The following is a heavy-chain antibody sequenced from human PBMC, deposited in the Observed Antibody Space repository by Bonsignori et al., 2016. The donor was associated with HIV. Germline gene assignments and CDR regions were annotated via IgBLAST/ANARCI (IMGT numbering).Heavy chain of an antibody. V-gene: IGHV3-30-3*01. Sequence: WIRQPPGKGLEWVAVISYDGSNKYYADSVKGRFTISRDNSKNTLYLQMNSLRAEDTAVYYCARGDFWSGFVLLSEWLGRDRDAFDIWGQGDNGHRLL. J-gene: IGHJ3*02. CDR2: ISYDGSNK. CDR3: ARGDFWSGFVLLSEWLGRDRDAFDI. D-gene: IGHD3-3*01.